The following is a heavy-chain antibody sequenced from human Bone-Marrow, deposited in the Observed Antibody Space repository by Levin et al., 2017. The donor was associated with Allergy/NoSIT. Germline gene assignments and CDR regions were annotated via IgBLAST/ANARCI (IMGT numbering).Heavy chain of an antibody. CDR2: INHSGST. V-gene: IGHV4-34*01. Sequence: SETLSLTCAVYGGSFSGYYWSWIRQPPGEGLEWIGEINHSGSTNYNPSLKSRVTISVDTSKNQFSLKLSSVTAADTAVYYCARGAGTFPFDYWGQGTLVTVSS. J-gene: IGHJ4*02. D-gene: IGHD6-19*01. CDR1: GGSFSGYY. CDR3: ARGAGTFPFDY.